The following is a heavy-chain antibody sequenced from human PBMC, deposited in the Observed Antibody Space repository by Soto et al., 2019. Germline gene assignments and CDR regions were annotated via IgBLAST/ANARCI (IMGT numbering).Heavy chain of an antibody. CDR3: TTDPTMIVVVKGY. Sequence: GGSLRLSCAASGFTFSNAWMSWVRQAPGKGLEWVGRIKSKTDGGTTDYAAPVKGRFTISRDDSKNTLYLQMNSLKTEDTAVYYCTTDPTMIVVVKGYWGQGTLVTVSS. V-gene: IGHV3-15*01. J-gene: IGHJ4*02. D-gene: IGHD3-22*01. CDR2: IKSKTDGGTT. CDR1: GFTFSNAW.